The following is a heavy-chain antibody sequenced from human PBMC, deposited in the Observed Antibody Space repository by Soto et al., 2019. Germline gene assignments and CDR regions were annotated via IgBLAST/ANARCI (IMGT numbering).Heavy chain of an antibody. CDR2: ISYSGST. CDR3: ARHYCSGGSCSYKPPPRSGYFQY. V-gene: IGHV4-39*01. D-gene: IGHD2-15*01. J-gene: IGHJ1*01. CDR1: GGSISSSTYY. Sequence: PSETLSLTCTVSGGSISSSTYYWGWIRQPPGKGLEWIGSISYSGSTNYNPSLKSRVTISVDTSKNQFSLKLSSVTAADTAVYYCARHYCSGGSCSYKPPPRSGYFQYWGQGTLVTVSS.